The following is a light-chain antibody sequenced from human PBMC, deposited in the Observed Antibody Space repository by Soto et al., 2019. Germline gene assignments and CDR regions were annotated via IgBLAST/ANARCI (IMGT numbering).Light chain of an antibody. CDR3: SSYTSSSTYV. Sequence: QSVLTQPASVSGSPGQSITISCTGTSSDVGGYNYVSWYQQHPGEAPKLMIYDVTNRPSGVSNRFSGSKSGNTASLTTSGLQAEDEADYYCSSYTSSSTYVFGTGTKATVL. CDR2: DVT. CDR1: SSDVGGYNY. J-gene: IGLJ1*01. V-gene: IGLV2-14*01.